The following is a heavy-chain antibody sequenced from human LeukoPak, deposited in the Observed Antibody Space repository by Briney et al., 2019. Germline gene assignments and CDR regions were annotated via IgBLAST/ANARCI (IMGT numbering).Heavy chain of an antibody. D-gene: IGHD6-13*01. Sequence: SETLSLTCTVSGGSISSYYWSWIRQPPGKGLEWIGEINHSGSTNYNPTLKSRVTISVDTSKNQFSLKLSSVTAADTAVYYCASAKRSSWYLYPYYYYGMDVWGQGTTVTVSS. J-gene: IGHJ6*02. V-gene: IGHV4-34*01. CDR2: INHSGST. CDR1: GGSISSYY. CDR3: ASAKRSSWYLYPYYYYGMDV.